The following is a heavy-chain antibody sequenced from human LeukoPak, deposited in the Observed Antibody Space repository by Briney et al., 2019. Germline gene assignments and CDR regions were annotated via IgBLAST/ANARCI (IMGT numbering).Heavy chain of an antibody. CDR1: GGSISSYY. J-gene: IGHJ4*02. CDR2: IYYSGST. V-gene: IGHV4-59*01. Sequence: SETLSLTCTVSGGSISSYYWSWIRQPPGKGLEWVGYIYYSGSTNYNPSLKSRVTISVDTSKNQFSLKLSSVTAADTAVYFCARTRAYGGRPDYWGQGTLVTVSS. CDR3: ARTRAYGGRPDY. D-gene: IGHD4-23*01.